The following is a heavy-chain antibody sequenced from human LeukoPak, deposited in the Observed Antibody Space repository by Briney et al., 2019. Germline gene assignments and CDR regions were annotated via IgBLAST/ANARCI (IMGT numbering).Heavy chain of an antibody. D-gene: IGHD5-24*01. V-gene: IGHV4-59*01. CDR2: IYYSGST. Sequence: SETLSLTCTVSGGSISNYFWSWIRQPPGKGLEWIGYIYYSGSTNYNPSLKSRVTISVDTPKNQFSLKLSSVTAADTAVYYCARAQGDGYNFDYWGQGTLVTVSS. CDR1: GGSISNYF. CDR3: ARAQGDGYNFDY. J-gene: IGHJ4*02.